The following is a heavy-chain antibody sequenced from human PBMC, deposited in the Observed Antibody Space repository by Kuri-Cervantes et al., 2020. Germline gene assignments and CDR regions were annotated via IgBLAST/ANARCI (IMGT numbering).Heavy chain of an antibody. CDR1: GYTFTNNW. Sequence: GESLKISCKGSGYTFTNNWIGWVRQMPGKGLEWMGIVDPGVSQPRYSPSFQGQVTISVDTSINTAYLQWSSLKASDTAIYYCARRSGYYDSTYYFDYWGQGTLVTVSS. V-gene: IGHV5-51*01. D-gene: IGHD3-22*01. CDR2: VDPGVSQP. J-gene: IGHJ4*02. CDR3: ARRSGYYDSTYYFDY.